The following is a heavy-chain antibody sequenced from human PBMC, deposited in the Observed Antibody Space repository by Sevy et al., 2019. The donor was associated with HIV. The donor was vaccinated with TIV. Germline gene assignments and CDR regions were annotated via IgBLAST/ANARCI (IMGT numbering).Heavy chain of an antibody. Sequence: VGSLRLSCAASGFTVSGNYMSWVRQAPGKGLEWVSVIYSGGSTYYADSVKGRFTISRDTSKTTLYLQMNSLRFEDTAVYYCASTSCSGGSCYSLIDAWGQGTLVTVSS. D-gene: IGHD2-15*01. J-gene: IGHJ4*02. CDR3: ASTSCSGGSCYSLIDA. V-gene: IGHV3-66*02. CDR2: IYSGGST. CDR1: GFTVSGNY.